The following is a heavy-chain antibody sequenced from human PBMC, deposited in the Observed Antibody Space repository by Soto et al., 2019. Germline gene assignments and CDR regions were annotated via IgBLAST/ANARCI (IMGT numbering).Heavy chain of an antibody. CDR1: GYTLTELS. V-gene: IGHV1-24*01. D-gene: IGHD6-6*01. J-gene: IGHJ6*03. CDR3: ATDVPNRSQLSHSYMDV. Sequence: ASVKVSCKVSGYTLTELSMHWVRQAPGKGLEWMGGFDPEDGETIYAQKFQGRVTMTEDTSTDTAYMELSSLRSEDTAVYYCATDVPNRSQLSHSYMDVWGKGTTVTVSS. CDR2: FDPEDGET.